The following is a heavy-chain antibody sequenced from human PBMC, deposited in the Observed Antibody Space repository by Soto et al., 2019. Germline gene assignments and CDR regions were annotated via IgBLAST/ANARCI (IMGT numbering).Heavy chain of an antibody. CDR1: GFNFDNYG. CDR3: AKDRVGGTFYTPLGF. CDR2: ITYDGSNK. V-gene: IGHV3-30*18. D-gene: IGHD1-7*01. J-gene: IGHJ4*02. Sequence: VGSLRLSCQASGFNFDNYGMHWVRQAPGKGLEWVAVITYDGSNKYYADSVKGRFTISRDNSKNTLSLHLNTLKPEDTAVYHCAKDRVGGTFYTPLGFWGPGTMVTVYS.